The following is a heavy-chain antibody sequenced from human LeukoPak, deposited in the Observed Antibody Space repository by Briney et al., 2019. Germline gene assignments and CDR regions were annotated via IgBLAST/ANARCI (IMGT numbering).Heavy chain of an antibody. J-gene: IGHJ4*02. D-gene: IGHD3-3*01. CDR3: AAYDFWSGYFPH. CDR1: GGSISSYY. CDR2: IYHSGST. Sequence: SETLSLTCTVSGGSISSYYWSWIRQPPGKGLEWIGYIYHSGSTNYNPSLKSRVTISVDTSKNQFSLKLSSVTAADTAVYYCAAYDFWSGYFPHWGQGTLVTVSS. V-gene: IGHV4-59*01.